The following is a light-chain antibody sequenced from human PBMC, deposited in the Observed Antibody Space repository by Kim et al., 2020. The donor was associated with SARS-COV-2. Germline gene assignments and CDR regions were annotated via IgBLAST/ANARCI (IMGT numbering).Light chain of an antibody. CDR1: SGHSTYI. CDR2: LEGSGSY. Sequence: SVKLTCTLGSGHSTYIIAWHQQQPGKAPRYLMKLEGSGSYNKGSGVPDRFSGSSSGADRYLTISNLQSEDEADYYCETWDDNTRVFGAGTKVTVL. V-gene: IGLV4-60*03. J-gene: IGLJ1*01. CDR3: ETWDDNTRV.